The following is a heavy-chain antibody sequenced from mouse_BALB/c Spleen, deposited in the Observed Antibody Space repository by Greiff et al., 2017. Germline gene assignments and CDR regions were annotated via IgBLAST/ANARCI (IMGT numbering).Heavy chain of an antibody. V-gene: IGHV2-9*02. Sequence: VQRVESGPGLVAPSQSLSITCTVSGFSLTSYGVHWVRQPPGKGLEWLGVIWAGGSTNYNSALMSRLSISKDNSKSQVFLKMNSLQTDDTAMYYCARVFTTAPYYFDYWGQGTTLTVSS. CDR1: GFSLTSYG. D-gene: IGHD1-2*01. J-gene: IGHJ2*01. CDR3: ARVFTTAPYYFDY. CDR2: IWAGGST.